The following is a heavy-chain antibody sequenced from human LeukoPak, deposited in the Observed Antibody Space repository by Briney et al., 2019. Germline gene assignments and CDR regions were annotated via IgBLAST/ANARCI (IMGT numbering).Heavy chain of an antibody. D-gene: IGHD5-12*01. CDR2: IRNSGGDT. CDR3: AREARGYDWIDY. CDR1: GFSFSDHY. Sequence: GGFLRLSCAASGFSFSDHYMSWIRQAPGKGLEWVAYIRNSGGDTKYADSVKGRFTISRENAKNSLYLEMNSLRAEDTAVYYCAREARGYDWIDYWGQGTLVTVSS. J-gene: IGHJ4*02. V-gene: IGHV3-11*05.